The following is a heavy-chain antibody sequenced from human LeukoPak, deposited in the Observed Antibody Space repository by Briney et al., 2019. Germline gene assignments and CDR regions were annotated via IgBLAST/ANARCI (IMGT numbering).Heavy chain of an antibody. Sequence: ASVTVSCKTSGYSFTDYYMHWVRQAPGQGLEWMGWINPKSGGTSSAQKFQGRVTMTRDPSITTVYMEVRWLTSDDTAIYYCARADRVDGGPYLIGPWGQGTLVTVSS. CDR2: INPKSGGT. J-gene: IGHJ5*02. CDR1: GYSFTDYY. V-gene: IGHV1-2*02. D-gene: IGHD3-16*01. CDR3: ARADRVDGGPYLIGP.